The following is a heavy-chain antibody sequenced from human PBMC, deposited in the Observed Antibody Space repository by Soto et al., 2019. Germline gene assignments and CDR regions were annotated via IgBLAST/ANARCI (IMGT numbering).Heavy chain of an antibody. Sequence: SQTLSHTCAISGDSGSSNSAAWNWIRQSPSRGLEWLGRTYYRSKWCSYYAASVRGRMTINADTAKNQVSLHLNSVTPEDTAVYYCARGPSPLAYWGRGTVVTVSS. CDR1: GDSGSSNSAA. CDR2: TYYRSKWCS. J-gene: IGHJ4*02. V-gene: IGHV6-1*01. CDR3: ARGPSPLAY. D-gene: IGHD6-6*01.